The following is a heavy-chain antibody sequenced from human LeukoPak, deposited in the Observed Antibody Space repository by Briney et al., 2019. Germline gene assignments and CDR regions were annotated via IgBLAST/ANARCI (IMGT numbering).Heavy chain of an antibody. CDR3: ARHWWGADIAVAANWFDP. V-gene: IGHV5-51*01. D-gene: IGHD6-13*01. CDR2: IHPADSDT. J-gene: IGHJ5*02. Sequence: RPGESLKISCMASGFSFTTYSIAWVRQMPGKGLEWMGIIHPADSDTKYSPSFQGQVTISVDKSLSTAYLQWSSLKASDTAMYYCARHWWGADIAVAANWFDPWGQGTLVTVSS. CDR1: GFSFTTYS.